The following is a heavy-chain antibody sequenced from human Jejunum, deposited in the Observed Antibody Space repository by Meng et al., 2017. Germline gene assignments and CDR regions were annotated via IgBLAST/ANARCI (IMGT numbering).Heavy chain of an antibody. Sequence: QMPLQESGLGLGRPSENLSLTCTVSGGSVSSNNDGWGWIRQPPGKGLEWIGYGSTNHNPSLKSRVTISVDTSKNQFFLTLNSVTAADTAIYYCARDNWGSLDYWGQGILVTVSS. CDR1: GGSVSSNNDG. J-gene: IGHJ4*02. CDR2: GST. V-gene: IGHV4-61*01. D-gene: IGHD7-27*01. CDR3: ARDNWGSLDY.